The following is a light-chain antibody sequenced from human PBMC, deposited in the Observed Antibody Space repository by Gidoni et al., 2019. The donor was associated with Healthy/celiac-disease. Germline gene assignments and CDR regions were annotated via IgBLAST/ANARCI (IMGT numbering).Light chain of an antibody. J-gene: IGLJ3*02. V-gene: IGLV1-44*01. CDR2: SNN. CDR3: AAWDDSLNGWV. CDR1: SPNIGSNT. Sequence: QSVLTQPPSASGPPGQRFTISCSGSSPNIGSNTVNWYQQLPGTAPKLLIYSNNQRPSGVPDRFSGSKSGTSASLAISGLQSEDEADYYCAAWDDSLNGWVFGGGTKLTVL.